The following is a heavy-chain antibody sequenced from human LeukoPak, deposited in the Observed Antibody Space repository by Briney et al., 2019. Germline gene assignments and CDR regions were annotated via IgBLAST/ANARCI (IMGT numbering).Heavy chain of an antibody. CDR2: ISYDENYK. CDR3: ARGRVRGASYYYGMDV. D-gene: IGHD3-10*01. CDR1: GFTFSSFA. V-gene: IGHV3-30-3*01. Sequence: GGSLRLSCAASGFTFSSFAMHWVRQAPGKGLEWVALISYDENYKYYADSVKGRFTISRDNSKNTLYLQMNSLRSEDTAVYYCARGRVRGASYYYGMDVWGQGTTVTVSS. J-gene: IGHJ6*02.